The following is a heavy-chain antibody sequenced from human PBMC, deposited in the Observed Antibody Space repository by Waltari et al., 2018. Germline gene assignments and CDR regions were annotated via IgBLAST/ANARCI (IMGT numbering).Heavy chain of an antibody. CDR3: AKGGRDTAMVSFYYYYGMDV. D-gene: IGHD5-18*01. Sequence: EVQLLESGGGLVQPGGSLRLSCAASGFTFSSYAMSWVRQAPGKGLEWVSAISGSGGSTYYADSVKGRFTISRDNSKNTLYLQMNSLRAEDTAVYYCAKGGRDTAMVSFYYYYGMDVWGQGTTVTVSS. J-gene: IGHJ6*02. CDR1: GFTFSSYA. V-gene: IGHV3-23*01. CDR2: ISGSGGST.